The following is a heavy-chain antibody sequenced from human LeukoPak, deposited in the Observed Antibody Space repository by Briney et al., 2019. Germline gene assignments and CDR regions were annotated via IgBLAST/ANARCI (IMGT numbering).Heavy chain of an antibody. Sequence: GGSLRLSCAASGFTFSSYSMNWVRQAPGKGLEWVSSISSSSSYIYYADSVKGRFTISRDNAKNSLYLQTNSLRAEDTAVYYCARDTTYSSSWYDYWGQGTLVTVSS. CDR1: GFTFSSYS. V-gene: IGHV3-21*01. CDR3: ARDTTYSSSWYDY. CDR2: ISSSSSYI. D-gene: IGHD6-13*01. J-gene: IGHJ4*02.